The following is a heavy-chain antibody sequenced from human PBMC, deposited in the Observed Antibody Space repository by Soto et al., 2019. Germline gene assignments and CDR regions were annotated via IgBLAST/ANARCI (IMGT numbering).Heavy chain of an antibody. Sequence: PSETLPLTCTVSVGSVSSGSCYWIWIRQPPGKGLEWIGYIYYTGSTNHNPSLKSRVSISLDTSKNQFSLRLTSVTAADTAVYYCARDRDAYCSKGVCSGPYFDYWGRGTLLTVSS. D-gene: IGHD2-8*01. CDR3: ARDRDAYCSKGVCSGPYFDY. J-gene: IGHJ4*02. CDR2: IYYTGST. V-gene: IGHV4-61*01. CDR1: VGSVSSGSCY.